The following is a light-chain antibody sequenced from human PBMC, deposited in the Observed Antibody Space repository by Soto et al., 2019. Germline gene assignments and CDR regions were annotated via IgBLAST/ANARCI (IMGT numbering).Light chain of an antibody. CDR2: GAS. CDR1: QSVDTTF. CDR3: QQYMTSVT. V-gene: IGKV3-20*01. Sequence: EIVLTQSPGSLSLSPGQRATLSCRASQSVDTTFFAWYQKKPGQAPRLLIYGASKRATCIPGRFSGSGFGRYVTFIISIKDAEDLWLYYCQQYMTSVTFVQGTKVEIK. J-gene: IGKJ1*01.